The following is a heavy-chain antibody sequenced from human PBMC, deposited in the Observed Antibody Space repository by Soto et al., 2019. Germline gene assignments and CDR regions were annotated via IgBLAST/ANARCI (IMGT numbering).Heavy chain of an antibody. CDR2: ISFDGTSK. CDR1: GLKFSKFGYD. CDR3: AKDQYTNRCPVVRRMDV. V-gene: IGHV3-30*18. Sequence: RSLRLSCEVSGLKFSKFGYDVHWVRQSPXEGLEWLSFISFDGTSKVYADSVKGRFTVSRVNSKNTVFLEVNSLRIEDTAVYYCAKDQYTNRCPVVRRMDVWGQGTTVTVAS. D-gene: IGHD2-2*02. J-gene: IGHJ6*01.